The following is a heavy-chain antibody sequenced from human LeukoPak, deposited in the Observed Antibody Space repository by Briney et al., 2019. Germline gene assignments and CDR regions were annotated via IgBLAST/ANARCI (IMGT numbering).Heavy chain of an antibody. Sequence: SETLSLTCTVSGDSISNYYWSWIRQPAGKGLEWIGHIYSSGSTNYNPSLKSRVAMSVDTSKNQLFLKLSSVTAADPAVYYCARVKLTTMTPHDFWGQGTLVTVSS. J-gene: IGHJ4*02. V-gene: IGHV4-4*07. CDR2: IYSSGST. CDR3: ARVKLTTMTPHDF. D-gene: IGHD4-17*01. CDR1: GDSISNYY.